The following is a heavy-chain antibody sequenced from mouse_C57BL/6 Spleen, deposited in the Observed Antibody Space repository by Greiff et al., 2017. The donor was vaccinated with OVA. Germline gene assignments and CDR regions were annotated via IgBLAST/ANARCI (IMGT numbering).Heavy chain of an antibody. J-gene: IGHJ1*03. CDR1: GFSLTSYG. CDR3: ARNDDDYDGGWYFDV. CDR2: IWSGGST. D-gene: IGHD2-4*01. Sequence: VMLVESGPGLVQPSQSLSITCTVSGFSLTSYGVHWVRQSPGKGLEWLGVIWSGGSTDYNAAFISRLSISKDNSKSQVFFKMNSLQADDTAIYYCARNDDDYDGGWYFDVWGTGTTVTVSS. V-gene: IGHV2-2*01.